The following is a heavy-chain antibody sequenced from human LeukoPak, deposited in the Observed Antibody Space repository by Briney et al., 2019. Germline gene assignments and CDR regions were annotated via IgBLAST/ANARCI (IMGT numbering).Heavy chain of an antibody. Sequence: GGSLRLSCAASGFTVNTNYMTWVRQAPGRGLEWVSFIYADGNTYYADSVKGRFTISRDISKNAVYIQMNSLRAEDTAVYYCARHSYGDANFDSRGQGTLVTVSS. V-gene: IGHV3-53*01. D-gene: IGHD4-17*01. CDR1: GFTVNTNY. J-gene: IGHJ4*02. CDR3: ARHSYGDANFDS. CDR2: IYADGNT.